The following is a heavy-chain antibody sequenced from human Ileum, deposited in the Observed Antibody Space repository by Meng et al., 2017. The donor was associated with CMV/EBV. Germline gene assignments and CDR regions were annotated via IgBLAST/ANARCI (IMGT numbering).Heavy chain of an antibody. J-gene: IGHJ4*02. D-gene: IGHD1-26*01. CDR3: SRGAITGSYSDWLG. V-gene: IGHV3-30*02. CDR2: IRYDGSHQ. CDR1: GFTFVIYG. Sequence: GESLKISCVTSGFTFVIYGMHWVRQAPGKGLEWVAFIRYDGSHQDYADSVKGRFTISRDNTKNTVYLQMNSLRAEDTAIYYCSRGAITGSYSDWLGWGQGTLVTVSS.